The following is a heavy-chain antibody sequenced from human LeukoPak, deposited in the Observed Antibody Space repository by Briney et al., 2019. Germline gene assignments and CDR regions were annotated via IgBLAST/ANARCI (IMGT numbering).Heavy chain of an antibody. D-gene: IGHD6-13*01. V-gene: IGHV3-7*01. Sequence: PGGSLRLSCAASGFTFSSYWMSWVRQAPGKGLEWVANIKQDGSEKYYVDSVKGRFTISRDNAKNSLYLQMNSLRAEDTAVYYCARGNIAAAVYYFDYWGQGTLVTVSS. CDR3: ARGNIAAAVYYFDY. J-gene: IGHJ4*02. CDR1: GFTFSSYW. CDR2: IKQDGSEK.